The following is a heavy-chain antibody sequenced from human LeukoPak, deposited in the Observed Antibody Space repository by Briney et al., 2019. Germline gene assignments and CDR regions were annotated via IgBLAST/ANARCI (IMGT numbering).Heavy chain of an antibody. CDR1: GFTFSNYE. D-gene: IGHD3-22*01. J-gene: IGHJ5*02. Sequence: GGSLRLSCAASGFTFSNYEMNWVRQAPGKGLEWVSYISSSSSTIYYADSVKGRFTISRDNAKNSLYLQMNSLRDEDTAVYYCARDTGYYDSSGYYLYNWFDPWGQGTLVTVSS. CDR3: ARDTGYYDSSGYYLYNWFDP. CDR2: ISSSSSTI. V-gene: IGHV3-48*02.